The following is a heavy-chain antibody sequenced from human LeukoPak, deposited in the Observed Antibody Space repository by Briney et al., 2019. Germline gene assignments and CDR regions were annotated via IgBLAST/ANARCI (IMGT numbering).Heavy chain of an antibody. Sequence: ASVKVSCKASNYTFASYGLSWVRQAPGQGPQWVGWISPYDGNTDYAQRFQARVTMTIDRATRTVYMDLKRLRLDDTAVYYCVRVWPPNAVDRGMTYSYFNALDVWGQGTTVIVSS. CDR3: VRVWPPNAVDRGMTYSYFNALDV. CDR2: ISPYDGNT. CDR1: NYTFASYG. D-gene: IGHD1-1*01. J-gene: IGHJ6*02. V-gene: IGHV1-18*01.